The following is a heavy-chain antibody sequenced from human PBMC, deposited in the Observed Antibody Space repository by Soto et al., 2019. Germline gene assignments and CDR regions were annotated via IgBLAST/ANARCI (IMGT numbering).Heavy chain of an antibody. J-gene: IGHJ2*01. Sequence: SQTLSLPCAISGDSVSSNSAACNFIRQSPSRGLELLGRTYYRSKWYNDYAVSVKSRITINPDTSKNQFSLQLNSVTPEDTAVYYCARASITIFGVVTTSSYWYFDLWGRGALVTVSS. V-gene: IGHV6-1*01. CDR3: ARASITIFGVVTTSSYWYFDL. D-gene: IGHD3-3*01. CDR1: GDSVSSNSAA. CDR2: TYYRSKWYN.